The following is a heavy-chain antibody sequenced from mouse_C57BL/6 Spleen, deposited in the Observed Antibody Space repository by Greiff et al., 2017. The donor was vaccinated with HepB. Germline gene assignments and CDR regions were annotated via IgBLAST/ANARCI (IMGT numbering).Heavy chain of an antibody. D-gene: IGHD2-4*01. J-gene: IGHJ3*01. Sequence: QVHVKQSGAELVRPGASVTLSCKASGYTFTDYEMHWVKQTPVHGLEWIGAIDPETGGTAYNQKFKGKAILTADKSSSTAYMELRSLTSEDSAVYYCTRRDYDPFAYWGQGTLVTVSA. V-gene: IGHV1-15*01. CDR1: GYTFTDYE. CDR2: IDPETGGT. CDR3: TRRDYDPFAY.